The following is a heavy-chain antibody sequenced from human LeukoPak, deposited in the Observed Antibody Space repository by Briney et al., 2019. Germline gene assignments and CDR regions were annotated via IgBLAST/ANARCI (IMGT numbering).Heavy chain of an antibody. Sequence: SETLSLTCSVFGGSFSGHYWSWIRQPPGKGLEWIGEINHSVGTNYNSSLKSRLTILLDTSKNQFSLKLSSVTAADTAIYYCARGGYCSGPTCYSVDYWGQGTLVTVSS. CDR2: INHSVGT. CDR1: GGSFSGHY. CDR3: ARGGYCSGPTCYSVDY. V-gene: IGHV4-34*01. D-gene: IGHD2-15*01. J-gene: IGHJ4*02.